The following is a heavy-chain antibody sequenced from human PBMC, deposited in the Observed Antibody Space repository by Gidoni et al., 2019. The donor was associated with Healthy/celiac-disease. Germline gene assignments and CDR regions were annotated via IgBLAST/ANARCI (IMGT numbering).Heavy chain of an antibody. Sequence: EVQLVESGGALVKPGGSLRPPCAASGLTFGTACLSGVRQAPGKGLEWVGRIKSKTDGGKTDYAVHGKGRFTSARDDSKNTLYLQMNSPKTEDTAVYDWTTDRVGATWNFDYWGQGTLVTVSS. CDR3: TTDRVGATWNFDY. CDR2: IKSKTDGGKT. J-gene: IGHJ4*02. V-gene: IGHV3-15*02. CDR1: GLTFGTAC. D-gene: IGHD1-26*01.